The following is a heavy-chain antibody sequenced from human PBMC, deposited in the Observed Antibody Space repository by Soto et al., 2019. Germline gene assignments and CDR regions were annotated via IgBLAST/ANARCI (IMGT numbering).Heavy chain of an antibody. CDR2: IYPGDSDT. Sequence: GESLKISCKGSGYSFTSYWIGWVRQMPGKGLEWMGIIYPGDSDTRYSPSFQGQVTISADKSISTAYLQWSSLKASDTAMYYCEFPPTNGINGMDVWGQGTTVTVSS. CDR1: GYSFTSYW. D-gene: IGHD2-8*01. J-gene: IGHJ6*02. CDR3: EFPPTNGINGMDV. V-gene: IGHV5-51*01.